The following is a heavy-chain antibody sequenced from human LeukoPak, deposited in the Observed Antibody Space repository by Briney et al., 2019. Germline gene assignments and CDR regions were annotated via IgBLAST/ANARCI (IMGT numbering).Heavy chain of an antibody. J-gene: IGHJ5*02. CDR3: ARSPSSDILTGRWFDP. D-gene: IGHD3-9*01. CDR2: ISAYNGNT. V-gene: IGHV1-18*01. Sequence: ASVKVSCKASGCTFTSYGISWVRQAPGQGLEWMGWISAYNGNTNYAQKLQGRVTMTTDTSTSTAYMELRSLRSDDTAVYYCARSPSSDILTGRWFDPWGQGTLVTVSS. CDR1: GCTFTSYG.